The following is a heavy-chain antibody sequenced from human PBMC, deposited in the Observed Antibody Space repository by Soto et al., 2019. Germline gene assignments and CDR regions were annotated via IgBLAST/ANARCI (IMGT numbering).Heavy chain of an antibody. V-gene: IGHV3-23*01. J-gene: IGHJ3*02. CDR2: ISGSGGST. Sequence: GGSLRLSCAASGFTFSSYAMSWVRQAPGKGLEWVSAISGSGGSTYYADSVKGRFTISRDNSKNTLYLQMNSLRAEDTAVYYCATIYGSGSYYIVVGDAFDIWGQGTMVTVSS. D-gene: IGHD3-10*01. CDR1: GFTFSSYA. CDR3: ATIYGSGSYYIVVGDAFDI.